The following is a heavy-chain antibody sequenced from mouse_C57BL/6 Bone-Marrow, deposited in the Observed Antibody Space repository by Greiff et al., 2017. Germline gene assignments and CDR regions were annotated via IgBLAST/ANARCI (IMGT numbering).Heavy chain of an antibody. J-gene: IGHJ2*01. D-gene: IGHD1-1*01. Sequence: EVQLKQSGAELVKPGASVKLSCTASGFNIKDYYIHWVKQRTEQGLEWIGRIDPEDGDTNYAPKFQDKATITVDTSSNTAYLQLSSLTAEDTAVYYCTRYLIYYGTDYWGQGTTLTVSS. CDR3: TRYLIYYGTDY. CDR2: IDPEDGDT. V-gene: IGHV14-2*01. CDR1: GFNIKDYY.